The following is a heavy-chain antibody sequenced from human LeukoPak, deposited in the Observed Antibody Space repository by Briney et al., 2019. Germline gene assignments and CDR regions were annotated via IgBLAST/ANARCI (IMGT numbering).Heavy chain of an antibody. CDR3: ARDHAMDSFPNDY. D-gene: IGHD5-18*01. V-gene: IGHV4-34*01. CDR1: GGSFSGYY. Sequence: PSETLSLTCAVYGGSFSGYYWSWIRQPPGKGLEWIGEINHSGSTNYNPSLKSRVTISVDTSKNQFSLKLSSVTAADTAVYYCARDHAMDSFPNDYWGQGTLVTVSS. J-gene: IGHJ4*02. CDR2: INHSGST.